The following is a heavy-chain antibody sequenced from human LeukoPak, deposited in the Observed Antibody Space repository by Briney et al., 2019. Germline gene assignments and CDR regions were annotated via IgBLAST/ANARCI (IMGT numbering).Heavy chain of an antibody. D-gene: IGHD5-18*01. Sequence: SETLSLTCTVSGGSISSYYWSWIRQPPGKGLEWIGYIYYSGSTNYNPSLKSRVTISADTSKNQCSLRLSSVTAADTAVYYCARRSGYSSPFDYWGQGTLVTVSS. CDR3: ARRSGYSSPFDY. CDR2: IYYSGST. CDR1: GGSISSYY. J-gene: IGHJ4*02. V-gene: IGHV4-59*01.